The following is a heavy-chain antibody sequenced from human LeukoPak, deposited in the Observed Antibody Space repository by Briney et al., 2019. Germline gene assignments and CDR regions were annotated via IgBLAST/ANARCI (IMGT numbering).Heavy chain of an antibody. CDR1: GYTFTSYG. D-gene: IGHD6-19*01. V-gene: IGHV1-18*01. Sequence: ASVKVSCKASGYTFTSYGISWVRQAPGQGLEWMGWISAYNGNTNYAQKLQGRVTMTRDTSTSTVYMELSSLRSEDTAVYYCARDGQRSDVDYWGQGTLVTVSS. J-gene: IGHJ4*02. CDR3: ARDGQRSDVDY. CDR2: ISAYNGNT.